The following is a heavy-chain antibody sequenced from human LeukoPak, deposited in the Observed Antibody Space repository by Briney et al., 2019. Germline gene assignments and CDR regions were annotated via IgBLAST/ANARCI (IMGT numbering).Heavy chain of an antibody. J-gene: IGHJ4*02. CDR2: INHSGST. CDR3: ARARRDSGYYQVDY. V-gene: IGHV4-34*01. D-gene: IGHD3-22*01. CDR1: GGSFSGYY. Sequence: PSETLSLTCAVYGGSFSGYYWSWIRQPPGKGLEWIGEINHSGSTNYNPSLKSRVTISVDTSKNQFSLKLSSVTAADTAVYYCARARRDSGYYQVDYRGQGTLVTVSS.